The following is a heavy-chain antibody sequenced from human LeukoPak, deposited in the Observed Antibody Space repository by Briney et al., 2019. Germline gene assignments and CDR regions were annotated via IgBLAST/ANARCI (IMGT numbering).Heavy chain of an antibody. Sequence: PSETLSLTCAVSGGSISSSHCWSWVRQAPGKGLEWVSVIYSGGSTYYADSVKGRFTISRDNSKNTLYLQMNSLRAEDTAVYYCARDSGYSSFDGMDVWGQGTTVTVSS. CDR1: GGSISSSHC. CDR3: ARDSGYSSFDGMDV. J-gene: IGHJ6*02. CDR2: IYSGGST. D-gene: IGHD6-19*01. V-gene: IGHV3-66*01.